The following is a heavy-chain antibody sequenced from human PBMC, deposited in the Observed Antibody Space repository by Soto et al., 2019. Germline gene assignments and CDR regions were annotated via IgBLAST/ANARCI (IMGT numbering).Heavy chain of an antibody. CDR2: ISSSSSII. CDR3: ARDEIVVVPAAIKGYMDV. Sequence: GGSLRLSCVASGFTFSRYYMNWIRQATGKGLEWVSYISSSSSIIYYADSVKGRFTISRDNAKNSLYLQMNSLRAEDTAVYYCARDEIVVVPAAIKGYMDVWGKGTTVTVSS. D-gene: IGHD2-2*02. CDR1: GFTFSRYY. J-gene: IGHJ6*03. V-gene: IGHV3-48*01.